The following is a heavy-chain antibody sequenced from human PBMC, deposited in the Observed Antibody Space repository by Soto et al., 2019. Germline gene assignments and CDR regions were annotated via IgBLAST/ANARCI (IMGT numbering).Heavy chain of an antibody. CDR1: GGSISSGGYS. J-gene: IGHJ4*02. CDR3: AAGGGLPRYY. V-gene: IGHV4-30-2*01. Sequence: TLSLTFAVPGGSISSGGYSWSLIRQPPGKGLEWIGYIYHSGSTYYNPSLKSRVTISVDRSKNQFSLKLSSVTAADTAVYYCAAGGGLPRYYWGQGTLVTVSS. CDR2: IYHSGST. D-gene: IGHD5-12*01.